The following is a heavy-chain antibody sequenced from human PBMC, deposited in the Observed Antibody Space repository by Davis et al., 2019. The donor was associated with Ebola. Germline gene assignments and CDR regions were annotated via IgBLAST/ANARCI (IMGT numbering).Heavy chain of an antibody. V-gene: IGHV3-33*06. J-gene: IGHJ6*02. CDR3: AKDYDFWSGYYLDYYGMDV. CDR2: IWYDGSNK. CDR1: GLTFRGYG. Sequence: GESLKISCVASGLTFRGYGMHWVRQAPGKGLEWVAVIWYDGSNKYYADSVKGRFTISRDNSKNTLYLQMNSLRAEDTAVYYCAKDYDFWSGYYLDYYGMDVWGQGTTVTVSS. D-gene: IGHD3-3*01.